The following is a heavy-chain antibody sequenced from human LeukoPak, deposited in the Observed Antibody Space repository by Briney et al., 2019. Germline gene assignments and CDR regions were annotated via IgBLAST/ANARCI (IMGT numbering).Heavy chain of an antibody. J-gene: IGHJ4*02. Sequence: SEILSLTCAVYGGSFSGYYWSWIRQPPGKGLEWIGEINHSGSTKYNPSLKSRVTISIDTSKNQFSLKVSSVTAADTAVYYCARGQKYYYDSSGYGPNDYWGQGTLVTVSS. CDR3: ARGQKYYYDSSGYGPNDY. CDR1: GGSFSGYY. V-gene: IGHV4-34*01. CDR2: INHSGST. D-gene: IGHD3-22*01.